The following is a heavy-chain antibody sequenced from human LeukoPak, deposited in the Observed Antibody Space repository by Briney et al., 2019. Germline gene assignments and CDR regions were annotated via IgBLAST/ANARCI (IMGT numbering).Heavy chain of an antibody. CDR1: GYTFTSYA. D-gene: IGHD6-13*01. CDR2: IIPIFGTA. J-gene: IGHJ4*02. CDR3: ARSSIIAAAGPYYFDY. V-gene: IGHV1-69*06. Sequence: SVKVSCKASGYTFTSYAMNWVRQAPGQGLEWMGGIIPIFGTADYAQKFQGRVTITADKSTTTAYMELSSLRSEDTAVYYCARSSIIAAAGPYYFDYWGQGTLVTVSS.